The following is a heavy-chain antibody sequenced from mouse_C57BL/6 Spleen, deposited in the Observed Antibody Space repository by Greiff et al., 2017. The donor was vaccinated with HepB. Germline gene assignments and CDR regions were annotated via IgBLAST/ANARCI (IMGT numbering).Heavy chain of an antibody. V-gene: IGHV10-1*01. J-gene: IGHJ4*01. CDR2: IRSKSNNYAT. D-gene: IGHD1-1*02. CDR1: GFSFNTYA. CDR3: GRHGNYAMDY. Sequence: DVHLVESGGGLVQPKGSLKLSCAASGFSFNTYAMNWVRQAPGKGLEWVARIRSKSNNYATYYADSVKDRFTISRDDSESMLYLQMNNLKTEDTAMYYCGRHGNYAMDYWGQGTSVTVSS.